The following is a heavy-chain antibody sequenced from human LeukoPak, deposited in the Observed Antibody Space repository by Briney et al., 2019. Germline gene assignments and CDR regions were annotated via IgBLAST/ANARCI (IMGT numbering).Heavy chain of an antibody. CDR1: GYTFTGYY. J-gene: IGHJ4*02. V-gene: IGHV1-2*02. CDR2: INPNSGGT. Sequence: RASVKVSCKASGYTFTGYYMHWVRQAPGQGLEWMGWINPNSGGTNYAQKFQGRVTMTRDTSISTAYMELSRLRSDDTAVYYCARERYYYDSSGAFDYWGQGTLVTVSS. D-gene: IGHD3-22*01. CDR3: ARERYYYDSSGAFDY.